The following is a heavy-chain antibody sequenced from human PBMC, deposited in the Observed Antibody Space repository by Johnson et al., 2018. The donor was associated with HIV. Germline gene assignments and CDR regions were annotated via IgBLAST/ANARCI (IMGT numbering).Heavy chain of an antibody. D-gene: IGHD3-10*01. CDR2: IYGSNST. Sequence: EVQLVESGGGLVQPGGSLRLSCAASGFIATSNYMTWVRQAPGKGLAWVSVIYGSNSTYYADSVKGRFTISRDNSKNTLYLQMNSLSAEDTAIYYCARDSGEHLRYAFDLWGQGTMVTVSS. CDR1: GFIATSNY. CDR3: ARDSGEHLRYAFDL. V-gene: IGHV3-66*02. J-gene: IGHJ3*01.